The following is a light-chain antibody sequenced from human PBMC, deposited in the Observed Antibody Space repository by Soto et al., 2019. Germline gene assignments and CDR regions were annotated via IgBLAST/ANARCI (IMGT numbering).Light chain of an antibody. CDR3: HQRTSWPRT. V-gene: IGKV3-11*01. Sequence: EIVVTQSRATLSSFPRDRVTLSCRASQYINSSLAWYQQRPGQAPRLLIYHTSIRAAGIPARFSGSGSGTDFTLTISGVQPEDFALYYCHQRTSWPRTFGQGTKVDIK. CDR1: QYINSS. CDR2: HTS. J-gene: IGKJ1*01.